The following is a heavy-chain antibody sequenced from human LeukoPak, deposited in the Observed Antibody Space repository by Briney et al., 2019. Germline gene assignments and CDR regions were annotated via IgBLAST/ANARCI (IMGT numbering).Heavy chain of an antibody. D-gene: IGHD4-11*01. CDR3: ARDRLQYYYYYGMDV. Sequence: SETLSLTCTVSGGSISSYYWSWIRQPPGKGLEWIGYIYYSGSTNYNPSLKSRVTISVDTSKNQFSLKLSSVTAADTAGYYCARDRLQYYYYYGMDVWGQGTTVTVSS. CDR1: GGSISSYY. CDR2: IYYSGST. V-gene: IGHV4-59*01. J-gene: IGHJ6*02.